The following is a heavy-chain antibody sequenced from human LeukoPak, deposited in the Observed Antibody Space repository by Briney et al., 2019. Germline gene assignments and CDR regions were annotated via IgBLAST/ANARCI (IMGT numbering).Heavy chain of an antibody. CDR1: GITVSNYA. CDR3: ARGVRTLYSSSWEYNWFDP. D-gene: IGHD6-13*01. CDR2: ISYDGSNK. J-gene: IGHJ5*02. Sequence: GGSLRLSCVVSGITVSNYAINWVRQAPGKGLEWVAVISYDGSNKYYADSVKGRFTISRDNSKNTLYLQMNSLRAEDTAVYYCARGVRTLYSSSWEYNWFDPWGQGTLVTVSS. V-gene: IGHV3-30*04.